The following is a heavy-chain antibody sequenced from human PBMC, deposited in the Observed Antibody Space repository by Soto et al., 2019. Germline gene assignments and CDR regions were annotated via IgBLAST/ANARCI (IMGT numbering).Heavy chain of an antibody. CDR3: ARDFSSSGYYYASCGMDV. J-gene: IGHJ6*02. D-gene: IGHD3-22*01. CDR2: IYYSGST. V-gene: IGHV4-30-4*01. Sequence: TLSLTCTVSGGSISSGDYYWSWIRQPPGKGLEWIGYIYYSGSTYYNPSLKSRVTISVDTSKNQFSLKLSSVTAADTAVYYCARDFSSSGYYYASCGMDVWGQGTTVTVSS. CDR1: GGSISSGDYY.